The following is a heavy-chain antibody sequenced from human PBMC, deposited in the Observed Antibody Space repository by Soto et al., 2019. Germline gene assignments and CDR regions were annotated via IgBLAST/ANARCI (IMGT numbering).Heavy chain of an antibody. CDR1: GFTVSSNY. J-gene: IGHJ3*02. CDR3: ASRGRLYDFWSGYSGAFDI. Sequence: PGGSLRLSCAASGFTVSSNYMSWVRQAPGKGLEWVSVIYSGGSTYYADSVKGRFTISRDNSKNTLYLQMNSLRAEDTAVYYCASRGRLYDFWSGYSGAFDIWGQGTMVTVSS. D-gene: IGHD3-3*01. V-gene: IGHV3-66*01. CDR2: IYSGGST.